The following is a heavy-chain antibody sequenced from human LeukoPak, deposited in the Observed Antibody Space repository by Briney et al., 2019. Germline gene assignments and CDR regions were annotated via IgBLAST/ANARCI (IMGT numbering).Heavy chain of an antibody. CDR1: GFTFSSYG. Sequence: PGRSLRLSCAASGFTFSSYGMHWVRQAPGKGLEWVAVIWYDESNKYYADSVKGRFTISRDNSKNTLYLQMNSLRAEDTAVYYCARSYNTMIVVVISDYWGQGTLVTVSS. CDR3: ARSYNTMIVVVISDY. V-gene: IGHV3-33*01. J-gene: IGHJ4*02. D-gene: IGHD3-22*01. CDR2: IWYDESNK.